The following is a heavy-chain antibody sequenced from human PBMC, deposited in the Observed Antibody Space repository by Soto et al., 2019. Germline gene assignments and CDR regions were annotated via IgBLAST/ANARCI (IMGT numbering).Heavy chain of an antibody. D-gene: IGHD6-13*01. J-gene: IGHJ5*02. V-gene: IGHV1-69*13. CDR3: GGHQTDGIAAPDWFDP. CDR2: IIPIFGTA. CDR1: GRTFSTYA. Sequence: SVKVSCKASGRTFSTYAISWVRQAPGQGLEWMGGIIPIFGTANYAQKFQGRVTITADDSTSTAYMELGSLRSGDTAVYYCGGHQTDGIAAPDWFDPWGQGTLVTVSS.